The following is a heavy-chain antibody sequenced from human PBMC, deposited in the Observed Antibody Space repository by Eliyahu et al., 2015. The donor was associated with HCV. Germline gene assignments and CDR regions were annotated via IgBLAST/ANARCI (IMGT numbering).Heavy chain of an antibody. Sequence: QVQLQQWGAGLLKPSETLSLTCAVYGGSFSGYYWSWIRQPPGKGLEWIGEINHSGSTNYNPSLKSRVTISVDTSKNQFSLKLSSVTAADTAVYYCARLRNPLAFWSGYYLDYWGQGTLVTVSS. CDR3: ARLRNPLAFWSGYYLDY. CDR1: GGSFSGYY. CDR2: INHSGST. V-gene: IGHV4-34*01. J-gene: IGHJ4*02. D-gene: IGHD3-3*01.